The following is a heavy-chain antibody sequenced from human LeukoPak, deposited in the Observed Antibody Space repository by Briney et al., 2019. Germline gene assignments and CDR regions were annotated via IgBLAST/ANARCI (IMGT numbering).Heavy chain of an antibody. CDR1: GFTFSSYG. CDR3: AKEYGSDWSYGMDV. J-gene: IGHJ6*02. CDR2: ISYDGSNK. D-gene: IGHD6-19*01. Sequence: PGRSLRLSCAASGFTFSSYGMHWVRQAPGKGLEWVAVISYDGSNKYYADSVKGRFTISRDNSKNTLYLQMNSLRAEDTAVYYCAKEYGSDWSYGMDVWGQGTTVTGSS. V-gene: IGHV3-30*18.